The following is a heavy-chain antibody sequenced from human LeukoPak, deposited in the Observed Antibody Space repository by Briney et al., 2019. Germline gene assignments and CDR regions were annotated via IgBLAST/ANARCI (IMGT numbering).Heavy chain of an antibody. CDR2: IRSKAYGGTT. J-gene: IGHJ4*02. V-gene: IGHV3-49*04. CDR1: GFTFGDYA. Sequence: GGSLRLSCTASGFTFGDYAMSWVRQAPGKGLEWVGFIRSKAYGGTTEYAASVKGRFTISRDDSKSIAYLQMNSLKAEDTAVYYCTRDQTPYYWGQGTLVTVSS. CDR3: TRDQTPYY.